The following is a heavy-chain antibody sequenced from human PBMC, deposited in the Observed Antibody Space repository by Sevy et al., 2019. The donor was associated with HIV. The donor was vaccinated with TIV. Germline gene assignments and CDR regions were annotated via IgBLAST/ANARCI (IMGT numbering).Heavy chain of an antibody. CDR1: GDSINNYY. CDR2: SSYSGTT. D-gene: IGHD2-2*02. CDR3: ARRRWDVVDAPGATPGCYFDS. Sequence: SETLSLTCSVSGDSINNYYWSWIRQPPGKGLEWIGYSSYSGTTSYSPSLKSRVDISVDTSMHQFSLKINSVTAADTAVCFCARRRWDVVDAPGATPGCYFDSWGQGILVTVSS. V-gene: IGHV4-59*12. J-gene: IGHJ4*01.